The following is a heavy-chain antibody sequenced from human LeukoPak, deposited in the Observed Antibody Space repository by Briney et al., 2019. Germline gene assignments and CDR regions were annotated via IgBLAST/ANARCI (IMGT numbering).Heavy chain of an antibody. CDR2: ICYDGSQR. CDR1: GFSFSTYG. V-gene: IGHV3-33*01. Sequence: WVSLRLSCAASGFSFSTYGMHWVRQAPGKGLEWVAVICYDGSQRYYTDSVKGRFTISRDNSKNTLYLQMNSLRAEDTAVYYCARDLVNFDNWGQGSLVTVSS. CDR3: ARDLVNFDN. J-gene: IGHJ4*02. D-gene: IGHD1-26*01.